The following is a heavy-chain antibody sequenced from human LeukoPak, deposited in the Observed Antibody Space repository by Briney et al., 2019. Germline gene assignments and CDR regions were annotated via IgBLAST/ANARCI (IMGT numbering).Heavy chain of an antibody. CDR3: AKDMKWSSGWYAFDY. CDR1: GFTFSSFV. CDR2: ISSDGNNE. D-gene: IGHD6-19*01. J-gene: IGHJ4*02. Sequence: GGSLRLSCAASGFTFSSFVMHWVRQAPGKGLEWVAVISSDGNNEYYADSVKGRFTISRDNSKNTLYLQMNSLRAEDTALYYCAKDMKWSSGWYAFDYWGQGTLVTVSS. V-gene: IGHV3-30-3*01.